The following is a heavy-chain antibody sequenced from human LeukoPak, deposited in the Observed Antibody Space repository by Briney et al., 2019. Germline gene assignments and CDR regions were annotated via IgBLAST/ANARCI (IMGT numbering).Heavy chain of an antibody. CDR2: IYYNGSNK. CDR3: ARANYTTGYCHYFDS. D-gene: IGHD3-9*01. J-gene: IGHJ4*02. CDR1: GFTFSAYP. Sequence: PGGSLRLSCEASGFTFSAYPMHWVRQAPGKGLEWVAMIYYNGSNKYYADSVKGRFTISRDNAKNTLYLQMNNPRVEDTAIYYCARANYTTGYCHYFDSWGQGTLVTVSS. V-gene: IGHV3-30*04.